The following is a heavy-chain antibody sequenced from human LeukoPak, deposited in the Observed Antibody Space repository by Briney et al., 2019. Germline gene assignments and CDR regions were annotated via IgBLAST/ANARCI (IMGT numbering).Heavy chain of an antibody. J-gene: IGHJ4*02. V-gene: IGHV3-21*01. CDR3: ARDVAGGQQWLVQYLDY. CDR1: GFTFSSYS. CDR2: ISSSSSYI. D-gene: IGHD6-19*01. Sequence: PGGSQRLSCAASGFTFSSYSMNWVRQAPGKGLEWVSSISSSSSYIYYADSVKGRFTISRDNAKNSLYLQMNSLRAEDTAVYYCARDVAGGQQWLVQYLDYWGQGTLVTVSS.